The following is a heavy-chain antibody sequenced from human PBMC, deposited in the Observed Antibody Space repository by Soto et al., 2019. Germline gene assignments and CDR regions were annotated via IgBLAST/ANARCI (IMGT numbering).Heavy chain of an antibody. J-gene: IGHJ4*02. CDR3: ARGQQQLVGGGAFDY. V-gene: IGHV3-53*04. CDR1: GFTVSSNY. Sequence: GESLKISCAASGFTVSSNYMSWVRQAPGKGLEWVSVIYSCGSTYYADSVKGRFTISRHNSKNTLYLQMNSLRAEDTAVYYCARGQQQLVGGGAFDYWGQGTLVTVSS. D-gene: IGHD6-13*01. CDR2: IYSCGST.